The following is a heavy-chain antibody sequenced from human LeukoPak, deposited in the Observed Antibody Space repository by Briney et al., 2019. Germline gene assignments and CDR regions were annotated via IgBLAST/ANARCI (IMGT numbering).Heavy chain of an antibody. Sequence: SQTLSLTCTVSGGSISSGGYYWSWIRQHPGKGLEWIGYIYHSGSTYYNPSLKSRVTISVDTSKNQFSLKLSSVTAADTAVYCCARDGRLTGFDYWGQGTLVTVSS. D-gene: IGHD7-27*01. CDR1: GGSISSGGYY. J-gene: IGHJ4*02. V-gene: IGHV4-31*03. CDR3: ARDGRLTGFDY. CDR2: IYHSGST.